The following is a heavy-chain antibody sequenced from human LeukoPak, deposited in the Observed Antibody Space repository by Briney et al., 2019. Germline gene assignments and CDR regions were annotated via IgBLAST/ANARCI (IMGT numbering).Heavy chain of an antibody. V-gene: IGHV4-59*08. D-gene: IGHD4-17*01. J-gene: IGHJ4*02. CDR1: GGSISSYY. Sequence: SETLSLTCTVSGGSISSYYWSWIRQPPGKGLEWIGYIYYSGNTNYNPSLKSRVTISVDTSKNQFSLKLSSVTAADTAVYYCHYGDFFGEKEYYFDYWGQGTLVTVSS. CDR2: IYYSGNT. CDR3: HYGDFFGEKEYYFDY.